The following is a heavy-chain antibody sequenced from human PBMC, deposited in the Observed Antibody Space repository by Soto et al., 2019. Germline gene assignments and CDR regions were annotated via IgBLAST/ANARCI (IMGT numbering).Heavy chain of an antibody. D-gene: IGHD3-3*01. CDR1: GGSISSSSYY. CDR3: ARTFYDFWSGYYAGYFDY. CDR2: IYYSGST. J-gene: IGHJ4*02. V-gene: IGHV4-39*01. Sequence: SETLSLTCTVSGGSISSSSYYWGWIRQPPGKGLEWIGSIYYSGSTYYNPSLKSRVTISVDTSKNQFSLKLSSVTAADTAVYYCARTFYDFWSGYYAGYFDYWGQGTLVTVS.